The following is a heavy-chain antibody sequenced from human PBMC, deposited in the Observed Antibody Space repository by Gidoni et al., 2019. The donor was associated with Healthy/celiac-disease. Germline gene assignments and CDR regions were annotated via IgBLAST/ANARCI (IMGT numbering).Heavy chain of an antibody. J-gene: IGHJ6*02. CDR3: ASERGVDYGDYGDYYYYGMDV. Sequence: QVQLVQSGAEVKKPGSSVKVSCKASGGTFSSYAISWVRQAPGQGLEWMGRIIPILGIANYAQKFQGRVTITADKSTSTAYMELSSLRSEDTAVYYCASERGVDYGDYGDYYYYGMDVWGQGTTVTVSS. CDR1: GGTFSSYA. V-gene: IGHV1-69*04. CDR2: IIPILGIA. D-gene: IGHD4-17*01.